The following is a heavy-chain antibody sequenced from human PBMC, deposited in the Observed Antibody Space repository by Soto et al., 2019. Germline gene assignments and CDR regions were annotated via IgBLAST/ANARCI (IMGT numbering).Heavy chain of an antibody. CDR3: AKVDYYDSSGYYGY. V-gene: IGHV1-18*04. D-gene: IGHD3-22*01. CDR2: ISGYNGNT. Sequence: QVQLVQSGADVKKPGASVKVSCKASGYTFTIYGISWVRQAPGQGLEWMGWISGYNGNTDYAQNLQDRVTLTTDASTSSVYMELRSLRSDDTAVYYCAKVDYYDSSGYYGYWGQGTLITVSS. J-gene: IGHJ4*02. CDR1: GYTFTIYG.